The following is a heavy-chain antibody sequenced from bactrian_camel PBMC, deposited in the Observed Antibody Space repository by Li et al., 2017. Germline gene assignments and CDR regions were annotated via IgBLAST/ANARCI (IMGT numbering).Heavy chain of an antibody. CDR3: AATGDSWGGDFGH. CDR2: ISSDSSIT. Sequence: VQLVESGGGSVQAGGSLRLSCEASGFTDDDPDMSWYRQGPGKGLEWVSTISSDSSITYYADSVKGRFTISRDNAKNTVALQMNSLKSEDTALYYCAATGDSWGGDFGHWGQGTQVTVS. CDR1: GFTDDDPD. V-gene: IGHV3S2*01. D-gene: IGHD5*01. J-gene: IGHJ6*01.